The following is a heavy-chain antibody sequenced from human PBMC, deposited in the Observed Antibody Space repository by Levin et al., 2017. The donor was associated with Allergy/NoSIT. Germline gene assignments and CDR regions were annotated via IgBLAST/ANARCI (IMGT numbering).Heavy chain of an antibody. CDR2: IIPMFQKS. Sequence: ASVKVSCKASGGDFSSYAFNWVRQAPGQGLEWMGGIIPMFQKSNYAEKFQGRVTITADESTNTTYMSLSSMTFEETAVYYCARGFRSNYFYAMDVWGQGTTVTVSS. J-gene: IGHJ6*02. CDR3: ARGFRSNYFYAMDV. V-gene: IGHV1-69*13. CDR1: GGDFSSYA.